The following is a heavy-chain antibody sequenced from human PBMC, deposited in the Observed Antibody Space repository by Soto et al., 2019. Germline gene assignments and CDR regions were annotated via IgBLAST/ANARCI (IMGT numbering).Heavy chain of an antibody. CDR3: ASATGARPIYYYYGMVV. D-gene: IGHD1-26*01. CDR1: GFTFSSYG. V-gene: IGHV3-33*01. CDR2: IWYDGSNK. Sequence: GGSLRLSCAASGFTFSSYGMHWVRQAPGKGLEWVAVIWYDGSNKYYADSVKGRFTISRDNSKNTLYLQMNSLRAEDTAVYYCASATGARPIYYYYGMVVWGQETMVTV. J-gene: IGHJ6*01.